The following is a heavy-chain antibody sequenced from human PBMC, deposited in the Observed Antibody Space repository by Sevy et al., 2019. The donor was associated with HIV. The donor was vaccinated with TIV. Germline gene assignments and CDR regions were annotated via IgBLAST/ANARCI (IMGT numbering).Heavy chain of an antibody. CDR2: TRNKAKSYTT. D-gene: IGHD3-22*01. J-gene: IGHJ4*02. Sequence: GGCLRLSCAASGFTFSDYYMDWVRQAPGKGLEWVGRTRNKAKSYTTEYAASVKGRFTISRDDSKNSLYLQMNSLKIEDTAMYYCARDLHISGAYFDSWGQGTLVTVSS. CDR3: ARDLHISGAYFDS. CDR1: GFTFSDYY. V-gene: IGHV3-72*01.